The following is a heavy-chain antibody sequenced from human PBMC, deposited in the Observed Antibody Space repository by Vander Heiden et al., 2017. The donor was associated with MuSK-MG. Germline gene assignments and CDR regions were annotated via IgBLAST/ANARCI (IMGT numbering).Heavy chain of an antibody. Sequence: QLQLQESGPGLVKPSETLSPTCTVSVGSISSSSYYWGWIRQPPGKGLEWIGSIYYSGSTYYNPSLKSRVTISVDTSKNQFSLKLSSVTAADTAVYYCASEHYDFWSGYYNSDYWGQGTLVTVSS. J-gene: IGHJ4*02. CDR1: VGSISSSSYY. CDR2: IYYSGST. V-gene: IGHV4-39*07. CDR3: ASEHYDFWSGYYNSDY. D-gene: IGHD3-3*01.